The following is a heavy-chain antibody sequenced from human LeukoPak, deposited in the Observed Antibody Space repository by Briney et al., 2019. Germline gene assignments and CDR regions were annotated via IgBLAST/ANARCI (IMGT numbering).Heavy chain of an antibody. J-gene: IGHJ4*02. CDR2: ISWDGGST. V-gene: IGHV3-43*01. D-gene: IGHD6-19*01. Sequence: PGGSLRLSCAASGFTFNIYWMTWVRHAPGKGLEWVSLISWDGGSTYYADSVKGRFTISRDNSKNSLYLQMNSLRTEDTALYYCAKGVSSVLPYFDYWGQGTLVTVSS. CDR3: AKGVSSVLPYFDY. CDR1: GFTFNIYW.